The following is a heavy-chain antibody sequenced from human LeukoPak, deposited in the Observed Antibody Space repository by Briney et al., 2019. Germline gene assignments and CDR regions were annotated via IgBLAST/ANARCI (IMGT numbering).Heavy chain of an antibody. V-gene: IGHV4-59*08. D-gene: IGHD6-19*01. CDR3: ARGPRYSSGWYGIDY. CDR2: IYYSGST. CDR1: GGSISSYY. J-gene: IGHJ4*02. Sequence: SETLSLTCTVSGGSISSYYWSWIRQPPGKGLEWIGYIYYSGSTNYNPSLKSRVTISVDTCKNQFSLKLSSVTAADTAVYYCARGPRYSSGWYGIDYWGQGTLVTVSS.